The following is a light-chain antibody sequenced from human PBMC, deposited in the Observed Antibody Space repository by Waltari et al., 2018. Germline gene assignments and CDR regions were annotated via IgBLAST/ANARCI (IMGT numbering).Light chain of an antibody. CDR2: LGS. CDR3: MQSLQTLWT. V-gene: IGKV2-28*01. Sequence: DIVVTQSPLSLPVTPGEPASISCRSSQSLRHRNGNNYLDWYLQKPGQSPQLLIDLGSNRASGVPDRFSGSGSGTDFTLRISRVEAEDVGVYYCMQSLQTLWTFGQGTKVEIK. J-gene: IGKJ1*01. CDR1: QSLRHRNGNNY.